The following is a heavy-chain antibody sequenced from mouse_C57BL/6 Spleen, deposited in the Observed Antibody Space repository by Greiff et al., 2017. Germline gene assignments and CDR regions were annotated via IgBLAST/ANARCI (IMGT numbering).Heavy chain of an antibody. CDR1: GFTFSDYG. J-gene: IGHJ2*01. Sequence: EVKLVESGGGLVKPGGSLKLSCAASGFTFSDYGMHWVRQAPEKGLEWVAYISSGSSTIYYADTVKGRCTISRDNAKNTLFLQMTSLRSEDTAMYYCARPQLGLKDFDYWGQGTTLTVSS. V-gene: IGHV5-17*01. D-gene: IGHD4-1*02. CDR3: ARPQLGLKDFDY. CDR2: ISSGSSTI.